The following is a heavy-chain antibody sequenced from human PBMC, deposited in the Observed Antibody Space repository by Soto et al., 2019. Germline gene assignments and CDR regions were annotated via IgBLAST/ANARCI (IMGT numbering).Heavy chain of an antibody. CDR2: INPNSGGT. V-gene: IGHV1-2*04. Sequence: ASVKVSCKASGYTFTGYYMHWVRQAPGQGLEWMGWINPNSGGTNYAQKFQGWVTMTRDTSISTAYMELSRLRSDDTAVYYCGREYGWRMYNYWGQGTRVTVSS. CDR1: GYTFTGYY. CDR3: GREYGWRMYNY. J-gene: IGHJ4*02. D-gene: IGHD3-10*01.